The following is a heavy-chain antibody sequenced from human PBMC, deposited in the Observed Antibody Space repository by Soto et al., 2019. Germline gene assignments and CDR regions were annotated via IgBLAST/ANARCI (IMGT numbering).Heavy chain of an antibody. Sequence: GGSLRHSCAASGFTFSSYGMHWVRQAPGKGLEWVAVISYDGSNKYYADSVKGRFTISRDNSKNTLYLQMNSLRAEDTAVYYCAKVILEWLLYSPSYYYYGMDVWGQGTTVTVSS. CDR2: ISYDGSNK. D-gene: IGHD3-3*01. J-gene: IGHJ6*02. CDR1: GFTFSSYG. V-gene: IGHV3-30*18. CDR3: AKVILEWLLYSPSYYYYGMDV.